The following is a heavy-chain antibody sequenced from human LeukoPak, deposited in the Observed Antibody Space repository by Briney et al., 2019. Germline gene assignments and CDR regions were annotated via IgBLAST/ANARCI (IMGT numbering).Heavy chain of an antibody. J-gene: IGHJ4*02. Sequence: GVLRLSCAASGFTFSSYWMSWVRQAPGKGLEWVANIKQDGSEKYYVDSVKGRFTISRDNAKNSLYLQMNGLRAEDTAVYYCARLGGRVPAFLDYWGQGTLVTVSS. CDR3: ARLGGRVPAFLDY. CDR1: GFTFSSYW. D-gene: IGHD2-2*01. V-gene: IGHV3-7*01. CDR2: IKQDGSEK.